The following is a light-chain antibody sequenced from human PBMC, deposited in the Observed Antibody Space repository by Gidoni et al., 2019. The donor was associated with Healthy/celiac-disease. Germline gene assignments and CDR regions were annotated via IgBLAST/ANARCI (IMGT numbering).Light chain of an antibody. CDR2: AAS. Sequence: DIQMTQSPSSLSASVGDRVTITCRASPGISSYLNWYQQKPGKAPKLLIYAASSLQSGVPSRFSGSGSGTDFTLTISSLQPEDFATYYCQQSYSTLGTFGPGTKVDIK. CDR1: PGISSY. CDR3: QQSYSTLGT. J-gene: IGKJ3*01. V-gene: IGKV1-39*01.